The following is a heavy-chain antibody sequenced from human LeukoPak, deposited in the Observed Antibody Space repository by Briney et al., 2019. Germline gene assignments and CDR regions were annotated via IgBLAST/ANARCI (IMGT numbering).Heavy chain of an antibody. CDR1: GFTFSAYE. J-gene: IGHJ4*02. CDR3: ARNNYYGSGSYPLYYFDC. Sequence: GGSLRLSCAASGFTFSAYEMNWVRQAPGKGLEWVSYISTSGGSIYYADSVKGRFTISRDNAKNSLYLQMNSLRAEDTAVYYCARNNYYGSGSYPLYYFDCWGQGTLVTVSS. CDR2: ISTSGGSI. V-gene: IGHV3-48*03. D-gene: IGHD3-10*01.